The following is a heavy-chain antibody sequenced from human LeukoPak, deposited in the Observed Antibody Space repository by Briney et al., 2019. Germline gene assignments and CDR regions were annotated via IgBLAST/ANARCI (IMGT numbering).Heavy chain of an antibody. CDR1: GFTFSSYG. CDR3: ARDPRIYCSSTSCYAGILDY. D-gene: IGHD2-2*01. Sequence: PGGSLRLSCAASGFTFSSYGVHWVRQAPGKGLEWVAVIWYDGSNKYYADSVKGRFTISRDNSKNTLYLQMNSLRAEDTAVYYCARDPRIYCSSTSCYAGILDYWGQGTLVTVSS. CDR2: IWYDGSNK. J-gene: IGHJ4*02. V-gene: IGHV3-33*01.